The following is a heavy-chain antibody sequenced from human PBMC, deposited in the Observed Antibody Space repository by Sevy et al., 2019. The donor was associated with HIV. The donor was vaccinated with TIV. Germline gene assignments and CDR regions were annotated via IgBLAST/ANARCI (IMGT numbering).Heavy chain of an antibody. D-gene: IGHD2-8*02. J-gene: IGHJ6*02. Sequence: GGSLRLSCAASGLTFNSYAMHWVRQAPGKGLEWVALISKDGRTKYYAESVKGRFTISRDNSKNTLNLQMNSLRAEDTAVFYCAKDRCTGDVCENYYYALDIWGQRTTVTVSS. CDR1: GLTFNSYA. CDR2: ISKDGRTK. CDR3: AKDRCTGDVCENYYYALDI. V-gene: IGHV3-30*18.